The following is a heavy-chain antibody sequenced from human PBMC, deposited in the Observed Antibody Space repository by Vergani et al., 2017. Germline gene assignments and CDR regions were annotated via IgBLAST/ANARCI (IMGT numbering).Heavy chain of an antibody. D-gene: IGHD3-10*01. CDR1: GFTFSSYA. V-gene: IGHV3-23*01. CDR2: ISGSGGST. Sequence: EVQLLESGGGLVQPGGSLRLSCAASGFTFSSYAMSWVRQAPGKGLEWVSAISGSGGSTYYADSVKGRFTISRDNSKNTLYLQMNSLRAEDTAVYYCAKDKRITMVRGVGAFDIWGQGTMVTVSS. J-gene: IGHJ3*02. CDR3: AKDKRITMVRGVGAFDI.